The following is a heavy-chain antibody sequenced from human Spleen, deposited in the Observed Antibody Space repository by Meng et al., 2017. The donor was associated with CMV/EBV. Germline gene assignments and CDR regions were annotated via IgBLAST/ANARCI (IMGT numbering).Heavy chain of an antibody. J-gene: IGHJ4*02. Sequence: GESLKISCEGSGFNFSVYGMHWVRQAPGKGLEWVTIISNDGSEKYYADSVKGRFTVSRDNSKKTLYLQMNRLTTEDMGVYYCARGLFYWGQGTLVTVSS. CDR1: GFNFSVYG. CDR2: ISNDGSEK. V-gene: IGHV3-30-3*01. CDR3: ARGLFY.